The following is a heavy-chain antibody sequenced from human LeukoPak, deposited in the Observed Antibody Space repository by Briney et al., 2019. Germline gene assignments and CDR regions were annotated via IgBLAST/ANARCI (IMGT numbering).Heavy chain of an antibody. Sequence: PSETLSLTCTVSGYSISSGYYWGWIRQPPGKGLEWIGSIYHSGSTYYNPSLKSRVTISVDTSKNQFSLKLSSVTAADTAVYYCARESGVSTYWGQGTLVTVSS. J-gene: IGHJ4*02. CDR3: ARESGVSTY. V-gene: IGHV4-38-2*02. D-gene: IGHD3-10*01. CDR1: GYSISSGYY. CDR2: IYHSGST.